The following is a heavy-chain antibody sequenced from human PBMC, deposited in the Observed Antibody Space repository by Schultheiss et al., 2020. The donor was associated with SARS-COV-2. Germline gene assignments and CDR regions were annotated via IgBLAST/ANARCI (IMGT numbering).Heavy chain of an antibody. CDR1: GGSFSGYY. CDR2: INHSGST. V-gene: IGHV4-34*01. CDR3: AGGGNSDVVRGP. J-gene: IGHJ5*02. Sequence: SQTLSLTCAVYGGSFSGYYWSWIRQPPGKGLEWIGEINHSGSTNYNPSLKSRVTISVDTSKNQFSLKLSSVTAADTAVYYCAGGGNSDVVRGPWGQGTLVTVSS. D-gene: IGHD4-23*01.